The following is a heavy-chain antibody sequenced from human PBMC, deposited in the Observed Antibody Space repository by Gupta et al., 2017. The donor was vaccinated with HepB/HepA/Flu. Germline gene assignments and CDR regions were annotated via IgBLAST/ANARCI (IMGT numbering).Heavy chain of an antibody. Sequence: EVQLVESGGGLVQPGGSLRLSCAASGFTFTMYWMNWVRQAPGKGLEWVANIKEDGSEKDVNSVKGRFTISRDNAKSSLYLQMNSLRVEDTAVYYCATGDGGGYWGQGTLVTVSS. V-gene: IGHV3-7*02. D-gene: IGHD3-16*01. J-gene: IGHJ4*02. CDR2: IKEDGSEK. CDR1: GFTFTMYW. CDR3: ATGDGGGY.